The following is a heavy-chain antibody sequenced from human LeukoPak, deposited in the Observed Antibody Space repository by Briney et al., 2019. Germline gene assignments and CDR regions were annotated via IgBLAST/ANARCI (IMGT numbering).Heavy chain of an antibody. CDR1: GGSSSNYY. V-gene: IGHV4-34*01. CDR2: INQSGDT. J-gene: IGHJ5*02. D-gene: IGHD3-10*01. Sequence: SETLSLTCRDYGGSSSNYYWSWIRQPPGKGLEWIGEINQSGDTNYNPSLTSQVTLSVETSKYQFSLRLTSVTAADTAVYYCARVTYDSGSYHGRFDPWGQGTLVTVSS. CDR3: ARVTYDSGSYHGRFDP.